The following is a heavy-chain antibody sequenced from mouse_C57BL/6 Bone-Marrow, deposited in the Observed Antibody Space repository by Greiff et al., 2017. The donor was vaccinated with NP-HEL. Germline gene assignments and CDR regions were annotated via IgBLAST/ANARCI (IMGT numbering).Heavy chain of an antibody. CDR3: ARRKIYDGYFYWYFDV. Sequence: QVQLQQPGAELVRPGSSVKLSCKASGYTFTSYWMHWVKQRPIQGLEWIGNIDPSDSETHYNQKFKDKATLTVDKSSSTAYMQLSSLTSEDSAVYYCARRKIYDGYFYWYFDVWGTGTTVTVSS. D-gene: IGHD2-3*01. CDR2: IDPSDSET. V-gene: IGHV1-52*01. J-gene: IGHJ1*03. CDR1: GYTFTSYW.